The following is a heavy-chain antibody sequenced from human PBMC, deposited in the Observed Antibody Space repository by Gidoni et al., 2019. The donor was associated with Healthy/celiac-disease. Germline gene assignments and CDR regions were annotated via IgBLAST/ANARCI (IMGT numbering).Heavy chain of an antibody. CDR3: AKVYSSGWFDYFDY. D-gene: IGHD6-19*01. J-gene: IGHJ4*02. CDR2: ISGRGGST. Sequence: EVQLLEPGGGLVQPGGSLRLSCSAPGFTFRSYAMSWVRQAPGKGLEWVSAISGRGGSTYYADSVKGRFTISRDNSKNTLYLQMNSLRAEDTAVYYCAKVYSSGWFDYFDYWGQGTLVTVSS. V-gene: IGHV3-23*01. CDR1: GFTFRSYA.